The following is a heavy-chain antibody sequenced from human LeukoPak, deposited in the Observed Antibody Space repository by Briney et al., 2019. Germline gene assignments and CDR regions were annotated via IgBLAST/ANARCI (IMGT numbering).Heavy chain of an antibody. CDR2: MNPNSGNT. CDR3: ARDLGQGYYYYMDV. CDR1: GYTFTSYD. Sequence: ASVKVSCKASGYTFTSYDINWVRQATGQGLEWMGWMNPNSGNTGYAQKFQGRVTITRNTSISTAYMELSSLRFEDTAVYYCARDLGQGYYYYMDVWGKGTTVTVSS. V-gene: IGHV1-8*03. J-gene: IGHJ6*03.